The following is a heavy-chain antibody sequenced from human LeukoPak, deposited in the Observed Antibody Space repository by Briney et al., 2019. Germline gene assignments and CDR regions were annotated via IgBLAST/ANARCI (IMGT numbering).Heavy chain of an antibody. CDR2: ISGSGGST. V-gene: IGHV3-23*01. D-gene: IGHD3-22*01. CDR1: GFTFSSYA. CDR3: AKVSYDSSGYLFDY. J-gene: IGHJ4*02. Sequence: HPGGSLRLSCAASGFTFSSYAMSWVRQAPGKGLGWVSAISGSGGSTYYADSVKGRFTISRDNSKNTLYLQMNSLRAEDTAVYYCAKVSYDSSGYLFDYWGQGTLVTVSS.